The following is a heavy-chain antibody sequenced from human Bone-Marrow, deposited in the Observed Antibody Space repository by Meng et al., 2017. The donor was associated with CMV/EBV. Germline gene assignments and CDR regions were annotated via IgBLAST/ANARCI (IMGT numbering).Heavy chain of an antibody. CDR1: GFTFSSYS. D-gene: IGHD5-24*01. CDR2: ISSSSSYI. J-gene: IGHJ6*02. Sequence: GGSLRLSCAASGFTFSSYSMNWVRQAPGKGLEWVSSISSSSSYIYYADSVKGRFTISRDNAKNSLYLQMNSLRAEDTAVYHCARDLEPKGYYYYGMDVWGQGTTVTVSS. V-gene: IGHV3-21*01. CDR3: ARDLEPKGYYYYGMDV.